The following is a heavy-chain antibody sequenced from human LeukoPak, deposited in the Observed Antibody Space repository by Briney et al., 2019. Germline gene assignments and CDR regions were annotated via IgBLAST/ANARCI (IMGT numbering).Heavy chain of an antibody. Sequence: GRSLRLSCAASGFSFNSYPMHWVRQAPGKGLEWVAVISNDGNNKYYPDSVKGRFTIPRDNSNNTLSLQMNGLRVEDTAVYYCARPDDSESFYRANHYWGRGTLVTVS. CDR2: ISNDGNNK. CDR3: ARPDDSESFYRANHY. J-gene: IGHJ4*02. D-gene: IGHD3-10*01. CDR1: GFSFNSYP. V-gene: IGHV3-30*04.